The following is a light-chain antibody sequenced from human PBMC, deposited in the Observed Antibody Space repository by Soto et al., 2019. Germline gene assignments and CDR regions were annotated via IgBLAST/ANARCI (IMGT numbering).Light chain of an antibody. CDR3: QKYYGFPYS. CDR1: QSVLYSSNNKNY. J-gene: IGKJ2*03. CDR2: WAS. Sequence: DIVMTQSPDSLAVSLGERATINCKSSQSVLYSSNNKNYLGWYQQKSGQPPKLLFYWASTRESGVPDRFNGSGSGTDFTLSISSLQAEDVAVYYCQKYYGFPYSFGQGTKLEIK. V-gene: IGKV4-1*01.